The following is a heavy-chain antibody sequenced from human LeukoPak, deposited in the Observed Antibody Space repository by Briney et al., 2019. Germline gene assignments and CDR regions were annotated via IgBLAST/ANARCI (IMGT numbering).Heavy chain of an antibody. CDR2: IYYSGST. D-gene: IGHD2-2*01. CDR1: GGSISSGGYY. V-gene: IGHV4-30-2*03. Sequence: SETLSLTCTVSGGSISSGGYYWSWIRQPPGKGLEWIGYIYYSGSTYYNPSLKSRVSISVDTSKNQFSLKLSSVTAADTAVFYCAGSCSSTSCYSYYYYMDVWGKGTTVTVSS. J-gene: IGHJ6*03. CDR3: AGSCSSTSCYSYYYYMDV.